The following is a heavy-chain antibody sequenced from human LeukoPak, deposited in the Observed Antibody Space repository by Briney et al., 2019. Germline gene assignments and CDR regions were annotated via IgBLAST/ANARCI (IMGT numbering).Heavy chain of an antibody. J-gene: IGHJ4*02. CDR2: IRYDGSNK. D-gene: IGHD5-18*01. CDR3: AEVDTAMVRGTGY. V-gene: IGHV3-30*02. Sequence: PGGSLRLSCAASGFTFSSYGMHWVRQAPGKGLEWVAFIRYDGSNKYYADSVKGRFTISRDNSKNTLYLQMNSLRAEDTAVYYCAEVDTAMVRGTGYWGQGTLVTVSS. CDR1: GFTFSSYG.